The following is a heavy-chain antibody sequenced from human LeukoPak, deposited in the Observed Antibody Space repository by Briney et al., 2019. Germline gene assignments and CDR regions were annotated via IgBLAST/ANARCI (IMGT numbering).Heavy chain of an antibody. CDR1: GFSFSTYY. CDR3: ARRIAGSDTGGYFQE. V-gene: IGHV3-21*01. CDR2: ISSSSTYI. J-gene: IGHJ1*01. Sequence: GGSLRLSCAASGFSFSTYYVNWVRQAPGKGLEWVSCISSSSTYIYYSDSVRGRFAISRDNDGNSLYLQMSSLRAEDTAVYYCARRIAGSDTGGYFQEWGQGTLATVSS. D-gene: IGHD6-13*01.